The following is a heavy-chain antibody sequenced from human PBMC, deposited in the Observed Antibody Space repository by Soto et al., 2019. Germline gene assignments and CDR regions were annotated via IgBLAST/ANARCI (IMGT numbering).Heavy chain of an antibody. V-gene: IGHV3-7*05. D-gene: IGHD3-22*01. J-gene: IGHJ4*02. CDR3: ARVRCSGGSCKYYYDSSSRYYFDY. CDR2: IKQDGSEK. CDR1: GFTFSSYW. Sequence: SGGSLRLSCAASGFTFSSYWMSWVRPAPGKGLEWVANIKQDGSEKYYVDSVKGRFTISRDNAKNSLYLQMNSLRAEDTAVYYCARVRCSGGSCKYYYDSSSRYYFDYWGQGTLVTVSS.